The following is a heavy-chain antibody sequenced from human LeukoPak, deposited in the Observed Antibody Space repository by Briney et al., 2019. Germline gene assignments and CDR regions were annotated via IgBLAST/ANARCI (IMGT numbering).Heavy chain of an antibody. Sequence: GASVKVSCKAFGYTFTSNYMHWVRQAPGQGPEWMGVISPSGGSTTYAQKFQGRVTLTRDMSTSTDYLELSSLRSEDTAVYYCARDRVLTGPDYWGQGTLVTVSS. CDR2: ISPSGGST. CDR3: ARDRVLTGPDY. V-gene: IGHV1-46*01. J-gene: IGHJ4*02. D-gene: IGHD3-9*01. CDR1: GYTFTSNY.